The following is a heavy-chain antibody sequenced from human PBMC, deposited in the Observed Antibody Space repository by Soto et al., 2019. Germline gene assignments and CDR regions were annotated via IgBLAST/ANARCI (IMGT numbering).Heavy chain of an antibody. D-gene: IGHD3-10*01. CDR1: GGTFSSYA. V-gene: IGHV1-69*13. CDR2: IIPIFGTA. J-gene: IGHJ6*02. Sequence: ASVKVSCKASGGTFSSYAISWVRQAPGQGLEWMGGIIPIFGTANYAQKFQGRVTITADESTSTAYMELSSLRSEETAVYYCARARDSIQVGSLSTNYYYYGMDVWGQGTTVTVSS. CDR3: ARARDSIQVGSLSTNYYYYGMDV.